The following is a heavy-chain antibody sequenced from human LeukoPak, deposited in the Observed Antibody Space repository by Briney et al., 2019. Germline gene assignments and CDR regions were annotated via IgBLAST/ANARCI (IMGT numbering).Heavy chain of an antibody. J-gene: IGHJ4*02. CDR2: IIPIFGTA. D-gene: IGHD2-15*01. V-gene: IGHV1-69*13. Sequence: GASVKVSCKASGGTFSSYAISWVRQAPGQGLEWMGGIIPIFGTANYAQKFQGRVTITADESTSTAYMELSSLRSEGTAVYYCARGGCSGGSCYSRFRIDYWGQGTLVTVSS. CDR3: ARGGCSGGSCYSRFRIDY. CDR1: GGTFSSYA.